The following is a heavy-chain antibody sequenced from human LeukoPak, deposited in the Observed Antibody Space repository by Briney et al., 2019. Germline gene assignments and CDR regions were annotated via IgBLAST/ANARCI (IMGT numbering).Heavy chain of an antibody. J-gene: IGHJ6*03. CDR2: IYYSGST. V-gene: IGHV4-59*01. CDR3: ARGLVATIEVGYYYYMDV. D-gene: IGHD5-12*01. Sequence: SETLSLTCTVSGGSISSYYWSWIRQPPGKGLEWIGYIYYSGSTNYNPSLKSRGTISRDTSKNQFSLKLSSVTAADTAVYYCARGLVATIEVGYYYYMDVWGKGTTVTVSS. CDR1: GGSISSYY.